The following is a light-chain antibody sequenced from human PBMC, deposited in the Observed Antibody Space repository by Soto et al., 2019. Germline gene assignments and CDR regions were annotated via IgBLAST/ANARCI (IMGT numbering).Light chain of an antibody. CDR2: GAS. CDR3: QQYNNWPLT. V-gene: IGKV3-15*01. CDR1: QSVNSN. J-gene: IGKJ5*01. Sequence: EIVMTQSPATLSVSPGERATLSCRASQSVNSNLAWYQQKPRQAPRLLIYGASTRATGIPARFSGSGSVTEFTLTISSLQFEDFAVYYCQQYNNWPLTFGQGTRLEIK.